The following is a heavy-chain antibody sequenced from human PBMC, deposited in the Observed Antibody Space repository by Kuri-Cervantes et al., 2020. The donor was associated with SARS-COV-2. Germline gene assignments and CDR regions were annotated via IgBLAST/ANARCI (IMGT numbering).Heavy chain of an antibody. Sequence: LSLTRAVSGFTFSIYNMKWGCQTPGKGLEWVSSISSGSTYISYADAVRGRFTIYRDNAKNSLSLQLNSLRAGDGPVYYCARDLTPERYCSSTSCYTGYDFSSNYLFDYWGQGTLVTVSS. CDR2: ISSGSTYI. D-gene: IGHD2-2*02. CDR3: ARDLTPERYCSSTSCYTGYDFSSNYLFDY. J-gene: IGHJ4*02. V-gene: IGHV3-21*01. CDR1: GFTFSIYN.